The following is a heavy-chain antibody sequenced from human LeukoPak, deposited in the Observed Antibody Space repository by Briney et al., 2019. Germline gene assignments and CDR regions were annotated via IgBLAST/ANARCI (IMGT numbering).Heavy chain of an antibody. V-gene: IGHV3-7*01. D-gene: IGHD4-11*01. J-gene: IGHJ4*02. CDR1: GFGFSNYW. CDR2: MNEDGSEK. CDR3: ARDRGYSNFDY. Sequence: GGSLRLSCAASGFGFSNYWMSWVRQAPGKGLEWVADMNEDGSEKNYVDSVKGRFTISRDNAQDSLYLQMNSLRAEDTAIYYCARDRGYSNFDYWGQGTLLTVSS.